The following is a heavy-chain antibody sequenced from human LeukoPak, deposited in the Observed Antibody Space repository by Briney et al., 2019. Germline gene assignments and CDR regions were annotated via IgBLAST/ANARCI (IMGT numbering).Heavy chain of an antibody. V-gene: IGHV4-34*01. CDR2: INHSGST. D-gene: IGHD6-13*01. CDR3: ARASSWYSINAFDI. Sequence: SETLSLTCAVYGGSFSGYYWSWIRQPPGKGLEWIGEINHSGSTNYNPSLKSRVTISVDTSKNQFSLKLSSVTAADTAVYYCARASSWYSINAFDIWGQGTMVTVSS. J-gene: IGHJ3*02. CDR1: GGSFSGYY.